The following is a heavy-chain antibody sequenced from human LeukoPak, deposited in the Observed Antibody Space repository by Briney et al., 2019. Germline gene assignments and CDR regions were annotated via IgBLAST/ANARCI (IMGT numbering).Heavy chain of an antibody. J-gene: IGHJ4*02. CDR3: AKYARGPLD. Sequence: GGSLRLSCAASGFTFSNYWMSWVRQAPGKGLECVANIKQDGSEKNYVDSVKGRFTTSRDNAKNSLYSQMNSLRAEDMAVYYCAKYARGPLDWGQGTLVTVSS. CDR2: IKQDGSEK. CDR1: GFTFSNYW. V-gene: IGHV3-7*01. D-gene: IGHD6-6*01.